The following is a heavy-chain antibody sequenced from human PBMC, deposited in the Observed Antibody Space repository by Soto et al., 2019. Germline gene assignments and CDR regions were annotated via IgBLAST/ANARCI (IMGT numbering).Heavy chain of an antibody. CDR2: IYYSGST. CDR3: ARRLYYDSSGFEGGGMDV. Sequence: PSETLSLTFTVSGCSISSSSYYWGWIRQPPGKGLEWIGSIYYSGSTYYNPSLKSRVTISVDTSKNQFSLKLSSVTAADTAVYYCARRLYYDSSGFEGGGMDVWGQGTTVT. V-gene: IGHV4-39*01. CDR1: GCSISSSSYY. J-gene: IGHJ6*02. D-gene: IGHD3-22*01.